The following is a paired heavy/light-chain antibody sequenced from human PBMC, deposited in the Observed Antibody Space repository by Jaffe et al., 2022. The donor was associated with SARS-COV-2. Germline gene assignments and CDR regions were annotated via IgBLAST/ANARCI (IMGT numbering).Light chain of an antibody. CDR2: KAS. J-gene: IGKJ2*01. V-gene: IGKV1-5*03. Sequence: DIQMTQSPSTLSASVGDRVTITCRASQSISSWLAWYQQKPGKAPKLLIYKASTLESGVPSRFSGSGSGTVFTLTIGSLRPDDFATYYCQQYNTSPHTFGQGTNLEIK. CDR3: QQYNTSPHT. CDR1: QSISSW.
Heavy chain of an antibody. J-gene: IGHJ4*02. Sequence: EVQLLESGGGLVKPGGSLRLSCAASGFTFSKAFMSWVRQGPGKGLEWVGRIKSKASGGTIDYAAPVKGRFTISRDDSENTLYLQMNSLKTEDTALYYCTTVGLQLPNEPIDFWGQGTLVTVSS. CDR1: GFTFSKAF. CDR2: IKSKASGGTI. CDR3: TTVGLQLPNEPIDF. D-gene: IGHD2-2*01. V-gene: IGHV3-15*05.